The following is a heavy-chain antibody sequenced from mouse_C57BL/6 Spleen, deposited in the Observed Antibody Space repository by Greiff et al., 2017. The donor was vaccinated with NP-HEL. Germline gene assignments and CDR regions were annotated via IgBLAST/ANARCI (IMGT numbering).Heavy chain of an antibody. CDR3: ERAGYGYDPGYFDV. Sequence: VQLQQSGAELMKPGASVKLSCKATGYTFTGYWIEWVKQRPGHGLEWIGEILPGSGSTNYNEKFKGKATFTADPSSNTAYMQLSSLTTENSAIYCCERAGYGYDPGYFDVWGTGTTVTVSS. J-gene: IGHJ1*03. CDR1: GYTFTGYW. CDR2: ILPGSGST. D-gene: IGHD2-2*01. V-gene: IGHV1-9*01.